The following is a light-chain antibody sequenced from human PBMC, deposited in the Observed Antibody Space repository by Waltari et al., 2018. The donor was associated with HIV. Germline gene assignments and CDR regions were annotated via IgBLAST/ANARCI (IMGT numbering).Light chain of an antibody. Sequence: DFVMTQSPDSLAVSLGERATINCKYSQSVLYSATKKNSLAWYQQKPGQPPKLLISWASTREAGVAARFSGSGSGTDFTLTINNLQAEDVAVYYCQQYYTTPLSFGGGTKVEIK. CDR3: QQYYTTPLS. CDR2: WAS. V-gene: IGKV4-1*01. CDR1: QSVLYSATKKNS. J-gene: IGKJ4*01.